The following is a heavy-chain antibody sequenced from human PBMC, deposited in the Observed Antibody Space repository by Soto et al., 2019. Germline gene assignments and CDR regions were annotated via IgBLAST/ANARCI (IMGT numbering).Heavy chain of an antibody. D-gene: IGHD6-13*01. CDR3: ARVGRLITAAGLLDA. CDR2: IYYSGST. J-gene: IGHJ5*02. CDR1: NGSIGSYY. V-gene: IGHV4-59*01. Sequence: SETLSLTCTIPNGSIGSYYWTWIRQPPGKGLEWIGHIYYSGSTNYNPSLKSRLTLSLDTSKNQFSLKLTSVTAADTAAYYCARVGRLITAAGLLDAWGQGTLVTVSS.